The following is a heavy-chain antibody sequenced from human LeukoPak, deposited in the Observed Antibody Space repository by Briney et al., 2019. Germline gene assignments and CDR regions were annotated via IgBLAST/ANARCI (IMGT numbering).Heavy chain of an antibody. CDR2: INPNSGGT. J-gene: IGHJ5*02. Sequence: ASVKVSCKASGYTFTGYYIHWVRQAPGQGLEWMGWINPNSGGTNFAQKFQGRVTMTRDTSITTAYLELSRLESDDTALYYCARAMIFGVAWGSNWFDPWGQGTLVTVSS. D-gene: IGHD3-3*01. CDR3: ARAMIFGVAWGSNWFDP. CDR1: GYTFTGYY. V-gene: IGHV1-2*02.